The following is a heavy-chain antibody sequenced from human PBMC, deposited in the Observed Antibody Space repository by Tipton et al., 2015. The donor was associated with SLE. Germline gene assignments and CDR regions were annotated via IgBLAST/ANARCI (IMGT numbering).Heavy chain of an antibody. Sequence: TLSLTCTVSGGSISSSSYYWGWIRQPPGKGLEWIGSIYYSGSTYYNPSLKSRVTISVDTPKNQFSLKLSSVTAADTAVYYCARGEYSSSWYPFDYWGQGTLVPVSS. CDR1: GGSISSSSYY. V-gene: IGHV4-39*01. CDR3: ARGEYSSSWYPFDY. J-gene: IGHJ4*02. CDR2: IYYSGST. D-gene: IGHD6-13*01.